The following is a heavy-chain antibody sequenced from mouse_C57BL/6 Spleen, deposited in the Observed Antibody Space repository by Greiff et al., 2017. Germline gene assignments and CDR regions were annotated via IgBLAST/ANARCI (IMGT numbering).Heavy chain of an antibody. V-gene: IGHV5-17*01. J-gene: IGHJ2*01. CDR3: ARGDYGSRFDY. Sequence: EVQLVESGGGLVKPGGSLKLSCAASGFTFSDYGMHWVRQAPEKGLAWVAYISSGSSTIYYADTVKGRFTISRDNAKNTLFLQMTSLRSEDTAMYYCARGDYGSRFDYWGQGTTLPVSS. D-gene: IGHD1-1*01. CDR1: GFTFSDYG. CDR2: ISSGSSTI.